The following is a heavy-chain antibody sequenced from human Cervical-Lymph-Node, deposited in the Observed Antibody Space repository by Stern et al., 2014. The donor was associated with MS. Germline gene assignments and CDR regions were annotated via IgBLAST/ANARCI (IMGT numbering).Heavy chain of an antibody. CDR3: ATHGGSSFQMDV. V-gene: IGHV1-2*06. D-gene: IGHD6-13*01. J-gene: IGHJ6*02. Sequence: QMQLVQSGAEVKKPGVSVKVSCKASGYSFTDFNTHWVRQAPGQGLEWMGRISPHTGGARYAEKVQGRVPMTRDTSITTAYMELDRLTSDDTAVYYCATHGGSSFQMDVWGQGTTVTVSS. CDR2: ISPHTGGA. CDR1: GYSFTDFN.